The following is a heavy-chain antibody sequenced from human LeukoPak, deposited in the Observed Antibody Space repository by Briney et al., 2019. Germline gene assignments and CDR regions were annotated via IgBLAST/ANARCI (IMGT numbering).Heavy chain of an antibody. Sequence: SETLSLTCSVSGGAIGSSSSYWGWIRQPPGKGLEWIGSIYYSGKVYYNSSLKSRVTISVDTSENQFSLRLSSLTAADTAVYYCARGPHVWGSYRGMYFDYWGQGALVTVSS. V-gene: IGHV4-39*07. J-gene: IGHJ4*02. D-gene: IGHD3-16*02. CDR2: IYYSGKV. CDR3: ARGPHVWGSYRGMYFDY. CDR1: GGAIGSSSSY.